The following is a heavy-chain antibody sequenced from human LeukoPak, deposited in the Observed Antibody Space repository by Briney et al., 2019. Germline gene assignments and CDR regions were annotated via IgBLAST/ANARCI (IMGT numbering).Heavy chain of an antibody. J-gene: IGHJ6*02. D-gene: IGHD3-16*01. CDR3: AKDRGESSWYHYGMDV. CDR1: GFTFSSYG. CDR2: ISYDGSNK. Sequence: GRSLRLSCAASGFTFSSYGMHWVRQAPGKGLEWVAVISYDGSNKYYADSVKGRFTISRDNSKNTLYLQMNSLRAEDTAVYYCAKDRGESSWYHYGMDVWGQGTTVTVSS. V-gene: IGHV3-30*18.